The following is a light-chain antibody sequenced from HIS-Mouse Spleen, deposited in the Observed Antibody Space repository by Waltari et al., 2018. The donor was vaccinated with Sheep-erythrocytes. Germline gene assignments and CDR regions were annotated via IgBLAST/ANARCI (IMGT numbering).Light chain of an antibody. CDR2: DVS. CDR3: CSYAGSYTLV. CDR1: SSDVGGYNY. V-gene: IGLV2-11*01. Sequence: QSALTQPRSVSGSPGQSVTTPCTGPSSDVGGYNYVSWYHQHPGKAPKLMIYDVSKRPSGVPDRFSGSKSGNTASLTISGLQAEDEADYYCCSYAGSYTLVFGGGTKLTVL. J-gene: IGLJ2*01.